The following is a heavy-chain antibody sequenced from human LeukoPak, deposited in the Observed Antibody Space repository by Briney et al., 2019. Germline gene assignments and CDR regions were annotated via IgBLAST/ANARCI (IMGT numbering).Heavy chain of an antibody. J-gene: IGHJ4*02. V-gene: IGHV3-74*01. D-gene: IGHD7-27*01. CDR1: GFTFSNYW. CDR3: ARDYGDSY. CDR2: IKGDGSST. Sequence: PGGSLRLSCATSGFTFSNYWMHWVRQVPGKGLVWVSRIKGDGSSTRNADSVEGRFTISRDNAKNSLYLQMNSLRAEDTAVYYCARDYGDSYWGQGTLVTVSS.